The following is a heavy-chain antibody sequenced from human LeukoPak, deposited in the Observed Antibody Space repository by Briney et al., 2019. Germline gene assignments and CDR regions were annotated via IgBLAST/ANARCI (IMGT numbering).Heavy chain of an antibody. J-gene: IGHJ4*02. CDR2: IRYDGSNK. CDR3: AKDFEYFDWLCDFDY. V-gene: IGHV3-30*02. CDR1: GFTFSSYG. D-gene: IGHD3-9*01. Sequence: PGGSLRLSCAASGFTFSSYGMHWVRQAPGKGLEWVAFIRYDGSNKYYADSVKGRFTISRDNSKNTLYLQMNSLGAEDTAVYYCAKDFEYFDWLCDFDYWGQGTLVTVSS.